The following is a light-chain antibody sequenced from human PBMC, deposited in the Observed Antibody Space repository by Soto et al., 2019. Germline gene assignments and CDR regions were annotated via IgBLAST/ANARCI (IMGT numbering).Light chain of an antibody. V-gene: IGKV1-39*01. CDR2: AAS. Sequence: DIQMTQSPSSLSASVGDRVTITCRASHNIVNYLSWYQRKPGKAPKLLIYAASSLQSGVPSRFSGSGSGTDFTLTINTLQAEDFGTFYCQQTYSVPLTFGGGTRVEIK. CDR1: HNIVNY. CDR3: QQTYSVPLT. J-gene: IGKJ4*01.